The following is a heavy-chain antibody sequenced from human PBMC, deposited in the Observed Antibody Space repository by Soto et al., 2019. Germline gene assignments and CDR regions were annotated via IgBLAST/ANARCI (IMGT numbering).Heavy chain of an antibody. CDR2: ISGSGGST. CDR1: GFTFSSYA. CDR3: AKTLQRYNWNYWLDY. D-gene: IGHD1-7*01. J-gene: IGHJ4*02. V-gene: IGHV3-23*01. Sequence: EVQLLESGGGLVQPGGSLRLSCAASGFTFSSYAMSWVRQAPGKGLEWVSAISGSGGSTYYADSVKGRFTISRDNSKNTLYLQMNSLRAEDTAVYYCAKTLQRYNWNYWLDYWGQGTWSPSPQ.